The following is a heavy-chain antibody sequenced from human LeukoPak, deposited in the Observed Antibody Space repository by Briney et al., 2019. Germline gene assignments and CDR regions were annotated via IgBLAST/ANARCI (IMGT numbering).Heavy chain of an antibody. D-gene: IGHD1-26*01. Sequence: SETLSLTCTVSGGSISFSTSYWAWIRQPPGQGLEWIVSIYYRGSTYYNPSLTSRLTISVDTSKNQFSLNLRSLTAADTAVYYCARGEQVNWFDPWGQGALVIVSS. CDR1: GGSISFSTSY. CDR2: IYYRGST. J-gene: IGHJ5*02. CDR3: ARGEQVNWFDP. V-gene: IGHV4-39*01.